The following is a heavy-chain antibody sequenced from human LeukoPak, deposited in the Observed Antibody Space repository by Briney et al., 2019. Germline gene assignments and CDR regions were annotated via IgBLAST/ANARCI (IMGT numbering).Heavy chain of an antibody. J-gene: IGHJ4*02. Sequence: PGGSLRLSCVASGFTYSHNGMHWVRQAPGKGLEWVSTISGSGGSTHYADSVKGRFTISRDNSKNTLYLQMNSLRAEDTAVYYCARETTYYYDSSGPEYYFDYWGQGTLVTVSS. CDR1: GFTYSHNG. CDR2: ISGSGGST. D-gene: IGHD3-22*01. V-gene: IGHV3-23*01. CDR3: ARETTYYYDSSGPEYYFDY.